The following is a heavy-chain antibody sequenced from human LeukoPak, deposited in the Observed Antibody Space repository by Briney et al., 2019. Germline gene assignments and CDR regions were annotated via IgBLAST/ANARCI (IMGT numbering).Heavy chain of an antibody. V-gene: IGHV3-23*01. D-gene: IGHD3-22*01. J-gene: IGHJ3*02. CDR3: AKQYYYDSSGYYRINAFDI. Sequence: GGSLRLSCAASGFTFSSYAMSWVRQAPGKGLEWVSAISGSGGSTYYADSVKGRFTISRDNSKNTLYLQMNSLRAEDTAVYYCAKQYYYDSSGYYRINAFDIWGQGTMVTVSS. CDR2: ISGSGGST. CDR1: GFTFSSYA.